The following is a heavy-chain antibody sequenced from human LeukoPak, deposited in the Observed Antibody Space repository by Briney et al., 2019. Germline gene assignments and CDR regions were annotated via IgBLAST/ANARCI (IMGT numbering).Heavy chain of an antibody. V-gene: IGHV4-59*01. CDR3: ARAMPTTLYYFDY. J-gene: IGHJ4*02. CDR1: GGSISSYY. D-gene: IGHD5-24*01. Sequence: PSETLSLICTVSGGSISSYYWSWIRQPPGKGLEWIGYIYYSGSTNYNPSLKSRVTISVDTSKNQFSLKLSSVTAADTAVYYCARAMPTTLYYFDYWGQGTLVTVSS. CDR2: IYYSGST.